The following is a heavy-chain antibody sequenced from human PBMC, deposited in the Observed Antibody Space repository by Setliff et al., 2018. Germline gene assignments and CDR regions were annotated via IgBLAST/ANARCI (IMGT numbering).Heavy chain of an antibody. D-gene: IGHD5-12*01. V-gene: IGHV1-18*01. Sequence: ASVKVSCKASGYTFTSSGISWVRQAPGQGLEWMGWISASNGNTNSAQKLQGRVTMTTDSSTKTVYMELRSLTSDDTAIYYCTRGPGPNVVVAMPFDRWGQGTLVTVSS. CDR1: GYTFTSSG. CDR3: TRGPGPNVVVAMPFDR. J-gene: IGHJ4*02. CDR2: ISASNGNT.